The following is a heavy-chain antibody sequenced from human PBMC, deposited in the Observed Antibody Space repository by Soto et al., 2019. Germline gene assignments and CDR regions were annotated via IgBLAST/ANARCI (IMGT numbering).Heavy chain of an antibody. Sequence: GASMKVSFKASGYTFTSYGITWVRQAPGQGLEWMGWVSAYNGNTNHAQKIQGRVTMTTDTSTTTAYMELSSLTSDDTAVYYCARSGSLPDTHISSSCPDYWGQGILVTV. CDR1: GYTFTSYG. V-gene: IGHV1-18*04. CDR3: ARSGSLPDTHISSSCPDY. J-gene: IGHJ4*02. D-gene: IGHD6-6*01. CDR2: VSAYNGNT.